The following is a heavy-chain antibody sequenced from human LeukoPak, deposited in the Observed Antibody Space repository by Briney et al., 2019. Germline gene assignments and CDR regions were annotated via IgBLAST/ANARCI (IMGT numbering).Heavy chain of an antibody. J-gene: IGHJ4*02. Sequence: GESLKISCRGSGCTSTYSWIGWVRQLPGKGMEWMAIIYLGDSETRYSPSFQDQVTISADKSTNTAYLQWRSLKASDTGIYFCARHPSYTRGWPLDYWGRGTLVIVSS. CDR1: GCTSTYSW. CDR3: ARHPSYTRGWPLDY. CDR2: IYLGDSET. V-gene: IGHV5-51*01. D-gene: IGHD6-19*01.